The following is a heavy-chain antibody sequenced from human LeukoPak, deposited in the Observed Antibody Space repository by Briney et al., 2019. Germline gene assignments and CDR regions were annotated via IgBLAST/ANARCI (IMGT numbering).Heavy chain of an antibody. CDR3: ARGGGITMVRGVINLDYYYYYMDV. V-gene: IGHV3-43D*03. CDR1: GFTFDDYA. J-gene: IGHJ6*03. CDR2: ISWDGGGT. D-gene: IGHD3-10*01. Sequence: GGSLRLSCAASGFTFDDYAMHWVRQAPGKGLEWVSLISWDGGGTYYADSVKGRFTISRDSAKNSLYLQMNSLRAEDTAVYYCARGGGITMVRGVINLDYYYYYMDVWGKGTTVTISS.